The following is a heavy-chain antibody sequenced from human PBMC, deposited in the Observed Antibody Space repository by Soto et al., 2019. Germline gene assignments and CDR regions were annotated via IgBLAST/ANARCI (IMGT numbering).Heavy chain of an antibody. J-gene: IGHJ3*02. CDR3: ARGGRPGSYSSSWYSNAFDI. CDR1: GGSFSGYY. D-gene: IGHD6-13*01. CDR2: INHSGST. Sequence: PSETLSLTCAVYGGSFSGYYWSWIRQPPGKGLEWIGEINHSGSTNYNPSLKSRVTISVDTSKNQFSLKLSSVTAADTAVYYCARGGRPGSYSSSWYSNAFDIWGQGTMVTVSS. V-gene: IGHV4-34*01.